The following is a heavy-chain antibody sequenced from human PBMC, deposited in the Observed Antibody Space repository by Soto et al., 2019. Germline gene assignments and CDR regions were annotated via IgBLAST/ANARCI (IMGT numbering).Heavy chain of an antibody. V-gene: IGHV4-31*03. Sequence: TLSLTCTASGGSISSGGYYWSWIRQHPGKGLEWIGYIYYSGSTYYNPSLKSRVTISVDTSKNQFSLKLSSVTAADTAVYYCARSGYSYGPNPLLYWGQGTLVTVSS. CDR3: ARSGYSYGPNPLLY. CDR1: GGSISSGGYY. D-gene: IGHD5-18*01. CDR2: IYYSGST. J-gene: IGHJ4*02.